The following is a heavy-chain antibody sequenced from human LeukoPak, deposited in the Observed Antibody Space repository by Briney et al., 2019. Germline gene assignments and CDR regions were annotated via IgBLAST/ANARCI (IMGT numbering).Heavy chain of an antibody. J-gene: IGHJ4*02. CDR2: AYYTSKWYN. CDR1: GDSVSTNSAA. D-gene: IGHD5-24*01. CDR3: ARGTRDGYNPTFDY. V-gene: IGHV6-1*01. Sequence: SQTLSLTCAISGDSVSTNSAAWNWIRQSPSRGLEWLGRAYYTSKWYNDYALSMKGRITINPDTSKNQFSLQLNSVTPEDTALYHCARGTRDGYNPTFDYWGQGTLVTVSS.